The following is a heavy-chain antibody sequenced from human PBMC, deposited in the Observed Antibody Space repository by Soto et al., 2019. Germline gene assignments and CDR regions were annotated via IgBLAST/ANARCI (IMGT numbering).Heavy chain of an antibody. CDR1: GGTFSSYT. CDR2: IIPILGIT. Sequence: SVKVSCKASGGTFSSYTISWVRQAPGQGLEWMGRIIPILGITNYAQKFQGRVTITADKSTSPAYMELSTLRSDDTAVYYCARSQTIADAFDIWGQGTMVTVSS. D-gene: IGHD6-13*01. CDR3: ARSQTIADAFDI. J-gene: IGHJ3*02. V-gene: IGHV1-69*02.